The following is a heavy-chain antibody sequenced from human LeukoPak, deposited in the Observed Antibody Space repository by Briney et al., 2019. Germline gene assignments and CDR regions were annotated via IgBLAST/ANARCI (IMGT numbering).Heavy chain of an antibody. J-gene: IGHJ4*02. D-gene: IGHD3-22*01. CDR1: GYTLTELS. V-gene: IGHV1-24*01. CDR3: ATVGYDSSGPYFDY. Sequence: ASVKVSCMVSGYTLTELSMHWVRQAPGTGLEWMGGFDPEDGETIYAQKFQGRVTMTEDTSTDTAYMELSSLRSEDTAVYYCATVGYDSSGPYFDYWGQGTLVTVSS. CDR2: FDPEDGET.